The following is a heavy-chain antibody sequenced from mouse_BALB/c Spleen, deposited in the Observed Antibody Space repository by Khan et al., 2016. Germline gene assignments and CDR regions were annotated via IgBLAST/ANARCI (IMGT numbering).Heavy chain of an antibody. CDR2: INPDSRTI. D-gene: IGHD1-3*01. V-gene: IGHV4-1*02. Sequence: EVKLLESGGGLVQPGGSLKLSCAASGFDFRRYWMSWVRQAPGQGLEWIGEINPDSRTINYTPSLKDKFTISRDNATNTLYLQLSNVSSEDTALYYCARAGYNGYLAYWGQGTLVSVSA. CDR3: ARAGYNGYLAY. CDR1: GFDFRRYW. J-gene: IGHJ3*01.